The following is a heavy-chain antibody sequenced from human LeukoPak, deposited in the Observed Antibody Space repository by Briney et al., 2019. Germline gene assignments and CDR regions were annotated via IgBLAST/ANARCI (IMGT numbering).Heavy chain of an antibody. D-gene: IGHD2-2*01. J-gene: IGHJ4*02. V-gene: IGHV3-15*01. CDR3: TTHYCSSTSCYDY. CDR1: GFTFSNAW. CDR2: IKSKTDGGTT. Sequence: GGSLRLSCAASGFTFSNAWMSWVRQAPGKGLEWVGRIKSKTDGGTTDYAAPVKGRFTISRDDSKNTLYLQMNSLKTEDTAVYYCTTHYCSSTSCYDYWGQGTLVTVSS.